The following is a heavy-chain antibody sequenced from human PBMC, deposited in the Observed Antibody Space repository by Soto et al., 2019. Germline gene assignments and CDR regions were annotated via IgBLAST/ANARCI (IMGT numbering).Heavy chain of an antibody. J-gene: IGHJ6*02. D-gene: IGHD1-26*01. V-gene: IGHV5-51*01. CDR3: ARSGRNAYYNMDV. CDR1: GYSFTTFW. CDR2: IYPGDSDT. Sequence: GESVTTSCKVSGYSFTTFWIVWVLQMPGKGLEWMGVIYPGDSDTRYSPSFQGQVTMSVDKSISTAYLQWSFLKASDTATYYCARSGRNAYYNMDVWGQGTTVTVSS.